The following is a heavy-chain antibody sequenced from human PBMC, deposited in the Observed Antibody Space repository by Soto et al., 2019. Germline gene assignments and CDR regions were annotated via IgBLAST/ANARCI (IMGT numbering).Heavy chain of an antibody. D-gene: IGHD2-15*01. Sequence: ASGTVSCKASGYTFTNYDINWVRQATGQGLEWMGWMNPNSGHTGYVQKFQGRVTMTRDTSISTAYLEVSSPRSEDTAIYYCARSGPGGAVYFELWGLGTLVTVSS. CDR3: ARSGPGGAVYFEL. J-gene: IGHJ4*02. CDR2: MNPNSGHT. CDR1: GYTFTNYD. V-gene: IGHV1-8*01.